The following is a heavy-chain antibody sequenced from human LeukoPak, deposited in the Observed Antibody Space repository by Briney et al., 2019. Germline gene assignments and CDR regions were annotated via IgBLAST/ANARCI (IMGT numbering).Heavy chain of an antibody. V-gene: IGHV1-18*01. Sequence: ASVKASCTASGFTFTSYGISWLRQAPGQGLEWLGWISAYNGNTNYAQKLQSRVTMTTDTSTRTAYMKLRSLRSDDTAVYYCAGGKGRQQLVCSLAYWGQGTLVTVSS. D-gene: IGHD6-13*01. CDR1: GFTFTSYG. CDR3: AGGKGRQQLVCSLAY. J-gene: IGHJ4*02. CDR2: ISAYNGNT.